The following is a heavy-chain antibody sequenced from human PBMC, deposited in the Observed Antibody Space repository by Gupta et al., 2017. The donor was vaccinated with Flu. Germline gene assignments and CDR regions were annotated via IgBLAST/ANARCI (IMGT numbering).Heavy chain of an antibody. J-gene: IGHJ4*02. CDR3: ARHGKLGYSNSWYDY. CDR2: IYLGDSDT. V-gene: IGHV5-51*01. Sequence: QMPGKGLEWMGTIYLGDSDTRYSPSFQGQVTISGDKSISTAYVQWSSLKASDTAIYYCARHGKLGYSNSWYDYWGQGTLVTVSS. D-gene: IGHD6-13*01.